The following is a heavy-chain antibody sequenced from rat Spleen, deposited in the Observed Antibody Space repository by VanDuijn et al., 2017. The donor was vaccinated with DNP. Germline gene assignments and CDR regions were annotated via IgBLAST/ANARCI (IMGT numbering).Heavy chain of an antibody. CDR2: FSISGTSI. CDR3: AHNWELYW. V-gene: IGHV5-31*01. Sequence: EVQLVESGGDLVQPGRSLKLSCVASGFTFNNYWMTWIRQVPGKGLEWVASFSISGTSIYYPDSVKGRFTISRDNAENTRYLQMNSLRSEDTATNDCAHNWELYWWGQGVMVTVSS. D-gene: IGHD5-1*01. CDR1: GFTFNNYW. J-gene: IGHJ2*01.